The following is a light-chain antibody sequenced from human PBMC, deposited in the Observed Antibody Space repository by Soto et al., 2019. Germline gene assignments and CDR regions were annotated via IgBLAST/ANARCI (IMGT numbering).Light chain of an antibody. CDR1: QSVDSN. V-gene: IGKV3-20*01. CDR3: QQYGGSPRT. Sequence: EIVMTQSPATLSVSPGDGATLSCRASQSVDSNLAWYQQKPGQTPRLLIYGASNRATGIPDRFSGSGSGTDFTLTITRLEPEDFAVYYCQQYGGSPRTFGQGTKVDIK. J-gene: IGKJ1*01. CDR2: GAS.